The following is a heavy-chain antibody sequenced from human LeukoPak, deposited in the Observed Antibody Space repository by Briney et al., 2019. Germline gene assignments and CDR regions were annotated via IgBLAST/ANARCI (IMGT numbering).Heavy chain of an antibody. J-gene: IGHJ4*02. Sequence: ASVKVSCKASGYTFSSYGISWVRQAPGQGLEWMGWISGDNGRTKYAQNFQGRVTMTTDTSTSTAYMELRSLRSDDTAIYFCARSRLATITAGPFDYWGQGTLVAVSS. V-gene: IGHV1-18*01. CDR2: ISGDNGRT. CDR1: GYTFSSYG. CDR3: ARSRLATITAGPFDY. D-gene: IGHD5-12*01.